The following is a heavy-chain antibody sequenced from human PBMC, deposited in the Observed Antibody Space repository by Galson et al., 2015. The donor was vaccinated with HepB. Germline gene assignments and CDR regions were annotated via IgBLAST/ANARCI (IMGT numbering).Heavy chain of an antibody. CDR2: ISGSGGST. Sequence: SLRLSCAASGFTFSSYAMSWVRQAPGKGLEWVSAISGSGGSTYYADSVKGRFTISRDDSKSIAYLQMNSLKTEDTAVYYCAGPWGLAAAGTYWGQGTLVTVSS. CDR1: GFTFSSYA. J-gene: IGHJ4*02. CDR3: AGPWGLAAAGTY. V-gene: IGHV3-23*01. D-gene: IGHD6-13*01.